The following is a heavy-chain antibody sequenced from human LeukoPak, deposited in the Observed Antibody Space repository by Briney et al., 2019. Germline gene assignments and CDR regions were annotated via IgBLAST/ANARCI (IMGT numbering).Heavy chain of an antibody. J-gene: IGHJ4*02. CDR2: INPNSGGT. CDR3: ARVGSFVGQPNV. D-gene: IGHD3-10*01. Sequence: GASVKVSCKASGYTFTGYYMHWVRRAPGQELEWMGWINPNSGGTNYAQKFQGRVTMTRDTSISTAYMELSRLRSDDTAVYYCARVGSFVGQPNVWGQGTVVTVSS. V-gene: IGHV1-2*02. CDR1: GYTFTGYY.